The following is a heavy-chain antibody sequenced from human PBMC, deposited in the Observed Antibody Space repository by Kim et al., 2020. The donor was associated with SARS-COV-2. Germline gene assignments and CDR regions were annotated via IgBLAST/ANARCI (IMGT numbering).Heavy chain of an antibody. D-gene: IGHD4-17*01. CDR1: GFTFSSYG. J-gene: IGHJ6*02. V-gene: IGHV3-30*18. CDR3: AKSTYGDYEMGMDV. CDR2: ISYDGSNK. Sequence: GGSLRLSCAASGFTFSSYGMHWVRQAPGKGLEWVAVISYDGSNKYYADSVKGRFTISGDNSKNTLYLQMNSLRAEDTAVYYCAKSTYGDYEMGMDVWGQGTTVTVSS.